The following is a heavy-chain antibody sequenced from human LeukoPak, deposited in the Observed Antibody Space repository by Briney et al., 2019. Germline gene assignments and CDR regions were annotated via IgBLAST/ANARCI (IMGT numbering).Heavy chain of an antibody. CDR1: GGSISSYY. J-gene: IGHJ6*04. CDR3: ARGPSQLPTRKRYSYGMDV. CDR2: IYYSGST. V-gene: IGHV4-59*01. D-gene: IGHD2-2*01. Sequence: SETLSLTCTVSGGSISSYYWSWIRQPPGKGLEWIGYIYYSGSTNYNPSLKSRVTISVDTSKNQFSLKLSSVTDADTAVYYCARGPSQLPTRKRYSYGMDVWGKGTAVTVSS.